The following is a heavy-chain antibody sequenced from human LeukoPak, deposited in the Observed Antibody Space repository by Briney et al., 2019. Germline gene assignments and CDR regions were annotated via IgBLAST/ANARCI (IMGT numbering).Heavy chain of an antibody. J-gene: IGHJ3*02. CDR1: GGSISSYY. D-gene: IGHD3-22*01. Sequence: TSETLSLTCTVSGGSISSYYWSWIRQPPGKGLEWIGYIYHSGSTYYNPSLKSRVTISVDRSKNQFSLKLSSVTAADTAVYYCARETTYYYDSSGYYTGAFDIWGQGTMVTVSS. CDR3: ARETTYYYDSSGYYTGAFDI. CDR2: IYHSGST. V-gene: IGHV4-59*12.